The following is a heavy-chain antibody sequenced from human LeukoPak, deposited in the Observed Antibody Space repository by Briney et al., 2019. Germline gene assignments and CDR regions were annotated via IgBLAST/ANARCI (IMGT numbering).Heavy chain of an antibody. V-gene: IGHV3-23*01. CDR1: GFTFSNHA. Sequence: PGGSLRLSCVASGFTFSNHAMNWVRQAPGKGPEWVSAISGGGHTTYYADSVKGRFTISRDNSKNTLFLQMNSLRGEDTAVYYCAKALSGTTPFDYWGQGTLVSVSS. CDR3: AKALSGTTPFDY. D-gene: IGHD1-20*01. J-gene: IGHJ4*02. CDR2: ISGGGHTT.